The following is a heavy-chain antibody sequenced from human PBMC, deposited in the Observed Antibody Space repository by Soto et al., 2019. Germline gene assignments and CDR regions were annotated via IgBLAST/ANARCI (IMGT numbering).Heavy chain of an antibody. V-gene: IGHV4-34*01. CDR2: INHGGTT. J-gene: IGHJ5*02. Sequence: SETLSLTCAVYGGSFRDHYWTWIRQPPGRGLEWIGEINHGGTTNYNPSLKGRVTISADMSKNQFSLKLGSVAAADTAVYYCAGARQQLIRWGAGVWWIDPWGQGTLVTVSS. D-gene: IGHD6-13*01. CDR1: GGSFRDHY. CDR3: AGARQQLIRWGAGVWWIDP.